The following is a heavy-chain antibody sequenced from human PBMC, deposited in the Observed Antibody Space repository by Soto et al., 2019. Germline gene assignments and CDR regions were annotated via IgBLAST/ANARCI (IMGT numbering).Heavy chain of an antibody. CDR3: ARAHVASAVNFDY. CDR1: GGSVSSGDYY. CDR2: IYYSGRT. Sequence: SETLSLTCTVSGGSVSSGDYYWSWIRQPPGKGLEWIEYIYYSGRTNYNPSLKSRVTISLDTSKNQFSLELTSVTAADTAMYYCARAHVASAVNFDYWGQGTLVTVSS. D-gene: IGHD2-15*01. V-gene: IGHV4-61*08. J-gene: IGHJ4*02.